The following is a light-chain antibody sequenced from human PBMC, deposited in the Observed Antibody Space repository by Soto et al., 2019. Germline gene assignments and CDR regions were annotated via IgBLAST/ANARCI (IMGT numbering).Light chain of an antibody. CDR1: QSMGTS. J-gene: IGKJ2*01. V-gene: IGKV3-11*01. CDR2: AAS. CDR3: QQRVNWPPRDT. Sequence: DIVLTQSPAPLSLSPGERASLSCRASQSMGTSLAWYQQRPGQAPRLLLSAASTRATGIPARFSGSGTGTDFTLTISGLQPEDVAVYYCQQRVNWPPRDTFGQGTKLEIK.